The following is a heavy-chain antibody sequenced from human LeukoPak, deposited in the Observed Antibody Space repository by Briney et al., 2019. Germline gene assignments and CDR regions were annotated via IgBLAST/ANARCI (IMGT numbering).Heavy chain of an antibody. Sequence: SETLSLTCTVSGGSISSYYWSWIRQPPGKGLEWIGYIYYSGSTNYNPSLKSRVTISVDTSKNQFSLKLSSVTAADTAVYYCARLGCSGGSCHLYFDYWGQGTLVTVSS. V-gene: IGHV4-59*12. CDR3: ARLGCSGGSCHLYFDY. J-gene: IGHJ4*02. D-gene: IGHD2-15*01. CDR1: GGSISSYY. CDR2: IYYSGST.